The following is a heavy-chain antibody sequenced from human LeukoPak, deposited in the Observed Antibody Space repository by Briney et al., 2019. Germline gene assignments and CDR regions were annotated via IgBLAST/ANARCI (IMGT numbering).Heavy chain of an antibody. Sequence: GGSLRLSCAASGFTFSSYAMSWVRQAPGKGLEWVSAISHSGGSTYYADSVEGRFTVSRDNSKNTLYLQMNSLRAEDTAVYYCARKGYDGSDYDLDYWGQGALVTVSS. V-gene: IGHV3-23*01. CDR3: ARKGYDGSDYDLDY. J-gene: IGHJ4*02. D-gene: IGHD3-22*01. CDR2: ISHSGGST. CDR1: GFTFSSYA.